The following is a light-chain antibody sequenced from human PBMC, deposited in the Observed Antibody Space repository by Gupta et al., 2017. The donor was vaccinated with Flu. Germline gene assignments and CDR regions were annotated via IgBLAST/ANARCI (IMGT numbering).Light chain of an antibody. CDR2: GAS. Sequence: PSSLSASVGDRVTITCQASQDIANYLNWYQQRPGKAPKLLIYGASNLETGVPSNFSGSGSGTDFTFTISSLQPEDIATYYCQQVDNLPFTFGHGTKVDIK. V-gene: IGKV1-33*01. CDR1: QDIANY. J-gene: IGKJ3*01. CDR3: QQVDNLPFT.